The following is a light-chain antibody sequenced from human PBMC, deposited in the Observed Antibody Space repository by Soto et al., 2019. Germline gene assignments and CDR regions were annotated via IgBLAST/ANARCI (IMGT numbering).Light chain of an antibody. V-gene: IGKV1-5*01. Sequence: DIPITESRSALSASVRDRVTITCRASQSISSWLAWYQQKPGKAPNLLIYDASSLESGVPSRFSGSGSGTEFTLTISSLQPDDFATYFCQQYKTSLYSFGQGTKVDIK. CDR1: QSISSW. J-gene: IGKJ2*01. CDR2: DAS. CDR3: QQYKTSLYS.